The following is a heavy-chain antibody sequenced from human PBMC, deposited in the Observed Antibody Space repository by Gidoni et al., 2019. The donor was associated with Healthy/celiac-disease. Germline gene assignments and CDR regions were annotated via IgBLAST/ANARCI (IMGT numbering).Heavy chain of an antibody. CDR3: ARSGRTTQYYYASSTPYDS. J-gene: IGHJ4*02. Sequence: QVQLVESGGGLVKHGGSLRLSGAASGFPFTDSYMSWIRKAPGKGLEWVSFISSSSSYTNYADSVTGRFTISRDNAKTSLYLQMNSLRAEDTAVYYCARSGRTTQYYYASSTPYDSWGQGTLVTVSS. CDR1: GFPFTDSY. V-gene: IGHV3-11*05. D-gene: IGHD3-22*01. CDR2: ISSSSSYT.